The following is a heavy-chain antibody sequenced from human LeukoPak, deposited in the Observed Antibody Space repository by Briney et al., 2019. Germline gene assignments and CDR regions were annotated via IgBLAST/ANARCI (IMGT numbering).Heavy chain of an antibody. CDR1: GYTFSTSG. Sequence: ASVKVSCKASGYTFSTSGISWVRQAPGQGLEWMGWIGSYNGNTNYAQKLQGRVTMTTETSTSTVYMELRSLRSDDTAIYYCARDRGYSVYDRSDYWGQGTLVTVSS. V-gene: IGHV1-18*01. CDR2: IGSYNGNT. D-gene: IGHD5/OR15-5a*01. J-gene: IGHJ4*02. CDR3: ARDRGYSVYDRSDY.